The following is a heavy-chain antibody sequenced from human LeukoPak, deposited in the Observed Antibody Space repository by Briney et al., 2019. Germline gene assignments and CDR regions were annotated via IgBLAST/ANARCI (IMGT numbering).Heavy chain of an antibody. V-gene: IGHV3-30*18. Sequence: GGSLRLSCAASGFPFSLYGMHWVRQAPGKGLEWVALISNDGSYEYIADSVKGRFTISRDNSKNTLYLQINSLTGEDTAVFFCAKDYSSGYYGSSDSHNGMDVWGQGTTVTVSS. J-gene: IGHJ6*02. D-gene: IGHD6-19*01. CDR1: GFPFSLYG. CDR2: ISNDGSYE. CDR3: AKDYSSGYYGSSDSHNGMDV.